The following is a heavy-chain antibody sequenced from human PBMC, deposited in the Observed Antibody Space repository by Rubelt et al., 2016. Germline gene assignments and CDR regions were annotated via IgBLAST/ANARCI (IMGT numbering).Heavy chain of an antibody. Sequence: PGGSLRLSCAASGFTFSDYYMSWIRQAPGKGLEWVSYISSSGSTIYYADSVKGRFTISRDNAKKSLYLQMNSLRAEDTAVYYCARDRPYSSSSGDYYYYGMDVWGQGTTVTVSS. D-gene: IGHD6-6*01. J-gene: IGHJ6*02. CDR1: GFTFSDYY. CDR3: ARDRPYSSSSGDYYYYGMDV. CDR2: ISSSGSTI. V-gene: IGHV3-11*01.